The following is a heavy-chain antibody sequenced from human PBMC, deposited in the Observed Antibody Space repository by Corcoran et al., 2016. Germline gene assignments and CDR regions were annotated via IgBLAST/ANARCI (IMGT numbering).Heavy chain of an antibody. D-gene: IGHD2-21*02. CDR1: GFTFSSYD. Sequence: QVQLVESGGGVVQPGRSLRLSCAASGFTFSSYDMHWVRQAPGKGLEWVAVISYDGSNKYYADYVKGRFTISRDNSKNTLYVQMNSLRAEDTAVYYWAKDGHIVVVTAMFDYWGQGTLVTVSS. CDR3: AKDGHIVVVTAMFDY. CDR2: ISYDGSNK. J-gene: IGHJ4*02. V-gene: IGHV3-30*18.